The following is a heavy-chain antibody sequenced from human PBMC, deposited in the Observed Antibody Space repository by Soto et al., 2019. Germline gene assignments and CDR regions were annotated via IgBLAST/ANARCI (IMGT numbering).Heavy chain of an antibody. J-gene: IGHJ6*02. V-gene: IGHV3-21*01. CDR2: ISSSSSYI. CDR1: GFTFSSYS. D-gene: IGHD6-6*01. CDR3: ARDSFCGSYSSSCIPYYYYGMDV. Sequence: TGGSLRLSCAASGFTFSSYSMNWVRQAPGKGLEWVSSISSSSSYIYYADSVKGRFTISRDNAKNSLYLQMNSLRAEDTAVYYCARDSFCGSYSSSCIPYYYYGMDVWGQGTTVTVSS.